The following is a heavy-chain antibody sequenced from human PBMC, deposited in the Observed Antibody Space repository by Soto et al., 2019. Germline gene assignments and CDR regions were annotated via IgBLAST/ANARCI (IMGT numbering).Heavy chain of an antibody. V-gene: IGHV4-38-2*01. CDR2: IYHSGST. CDR1: GYSISSGYY. D-gene: IGHD1-1*01. J-gene: IGHJ6*02. Sequence: SETLLTCAVAGYSISSGYYWGWIRQPPGKGLEWIGSIYHSGSTYYNPSLKSRVTISVDTSKNQFSLKLSSVTAADTAVYYCATRWNWNVPGGTTRDYYYGMDVWGQGTTVTVSS. CDR3: ATRWNWNVPGGTTRDYYYGMDV.